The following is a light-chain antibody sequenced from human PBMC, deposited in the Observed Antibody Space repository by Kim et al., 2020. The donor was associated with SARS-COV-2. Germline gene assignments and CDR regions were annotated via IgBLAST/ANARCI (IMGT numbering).Light chain of an antibody. J-gene: IGKJ3*01. CDR3: QKYNSAPQT. CDR1: QCISNY. CDR2: AAS. Sequence: ASVGDRVTITCRASQCISNYLAWYQQKPGKVPKLLIYAASTLQSGVPSRFSGSGSGTDFTLTISSLQPEDVATYYCQKYNSAPQTFGPGTKVDIK. V-gene: IGKV1-27*01.